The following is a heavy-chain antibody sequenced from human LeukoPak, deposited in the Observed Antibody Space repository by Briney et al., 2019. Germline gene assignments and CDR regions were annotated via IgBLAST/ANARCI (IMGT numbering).Heavy chain of an antibody. Sequence: GGSLRLSCAASGFTFSSYSMNWVRQAPGKGLEWVSSISSSSSYIYYADSVKGRFTISRDNAKNSLYLQMSSLRAEDTAVYYCARVLCFDSSGFSVWGQGTLVTVSS. J-gene: IGHJ4*02. V-gene: IGHV3-21*01. D-gene: IGHD3-22*01. CDR2: ISSSSSYI. CDR1: GFTFSSYS. CDR3: ARVLCFDSSGFSV.